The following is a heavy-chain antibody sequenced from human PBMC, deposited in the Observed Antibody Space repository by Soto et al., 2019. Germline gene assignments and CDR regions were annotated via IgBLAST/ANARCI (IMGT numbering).Heavy chain of an antibody. Sequence: QVQLLQSGAEVKKPGASVKVSCKASGYTFTNYGITWVRQAPGQVLERRGWISAYNGDTHYTQRLQGRVTMTTDTSTSTAYMELRGLRSDDTAVYYCAGVRQLVGYFYYYMDVWGKGTTVTVSS. CDR1: GYTFTNYG. CDR2: ISAYNGDT. J-gene: IGHJ6*03. D-gene: IGHD6-6*01. CDR3: AGVRQLVGYFYYYMDV. V-gene: IGHV1-18*01.